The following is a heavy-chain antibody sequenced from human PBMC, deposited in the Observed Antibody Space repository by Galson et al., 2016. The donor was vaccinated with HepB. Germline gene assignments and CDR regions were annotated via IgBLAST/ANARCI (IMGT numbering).Heavy chain of an antibody. CDR3: ARDHEGSCSGGSCYSSRFLYY. CDR2: IIPIFGAA. Sequence: SVKVSCKASGGTFSSYAFSWVRQAPGQGLEWMGGIIPIFGAANYAQKFQGRVTITADESTSTAYMELSSLRSEDTAIYYCARDHEGSCSGGSCYSSRFLYYWGQGTLVTVSS. V-gene: IGHV1-69*13. J-gene: IGHJ4*02. D-gene: IGHD2-15*01. CDR1: GGTFSSYA.